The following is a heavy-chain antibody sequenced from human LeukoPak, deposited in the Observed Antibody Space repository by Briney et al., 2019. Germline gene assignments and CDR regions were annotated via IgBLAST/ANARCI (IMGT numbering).Heavy chain of an antibody. J-gene: IGHJ4*02. V-gene: IGHV3-7*01. CDR2: IKHDGSDK. CDR3: ARGGVRGILLPVDY. D-gene: IGHD3-10*02. CDR1: GFTFSNYW. Sequence: SGGSLRLSCAASGFTFSNYWMSWVRQAPGKGLEWVANIKHDGSDKYYLDSVKGRFTLSRDNAKNSLYLQMNGLRAEDTAVYYCARGGVRGILLPVDYWGQGTLVTVSS.